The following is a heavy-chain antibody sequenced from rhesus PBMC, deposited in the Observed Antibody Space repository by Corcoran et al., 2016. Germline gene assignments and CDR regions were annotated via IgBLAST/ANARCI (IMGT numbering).Heavy chain of an antibody. V-gene: IGHV4-127*01. CDR1: GYSISSGVG. Sequence: QVQLQESGPGLVKPSETLSLTCAVTGYSISSGVGWSWIRQPPGTGLEWIGFIGGTSRTTNYKSSLKNRVTISKDTSKNQFSLKLSSVTAADTAVFYCARGGYSSGWYEPYWGQGVLVTVSS. CDR3: ARGGYSSGWYEPY. D-gene: IGHD6-31*01. CDR2: IGGTSRTT. J-gene: IGHJ4*01.